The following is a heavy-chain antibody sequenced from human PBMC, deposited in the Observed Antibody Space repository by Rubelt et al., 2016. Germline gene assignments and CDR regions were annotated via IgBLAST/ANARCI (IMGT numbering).Heavy chain of an antibody. V-gene: IGHV4-34*01. CDR3: ARDNYSSAHWFDP. CDR2: INHSGST. J-gene: IGHJ5*02. D-gene: IGHD6-19*01. Sequence: QVQLQQWGAGLLKPSETLSLTCAVYGGSFSGYYWSWIRQPPGKGLEWIGEINHSGSTNYNQSHKGRVTRSVDTSKNQFSRKLGAGTAAETAGYYCARDNYSSAHWFDPWGQGTLVTVSS. CDR1: GGSFSGYY.